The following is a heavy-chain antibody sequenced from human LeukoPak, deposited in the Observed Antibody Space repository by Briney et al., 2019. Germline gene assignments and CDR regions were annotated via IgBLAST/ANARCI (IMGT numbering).Heavy chain of an antibody. CDR1: GFTFGDYA. CDR2: IRSKAYGGTT. Sequence: GGSLRLSCTASGFTFGDYAMCWVRQAPGKGLEWVGFIRSKAYGGTTEYAASVKGRFTISRDDSKSIAYLQMNSLKTEDTAVYYCTSLSLRFLEWLPYWGQGTLVTVSS. CDR3: TSLSLRFLEWLPY. J-gene: IGHJ4*02. V-gene: IGHV3-49*04. D-gene: IGHD3-3*01.